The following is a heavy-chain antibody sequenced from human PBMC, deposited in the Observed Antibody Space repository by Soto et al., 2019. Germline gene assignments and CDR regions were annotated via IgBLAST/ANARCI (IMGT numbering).Heavy chain of an antibody. CDR1: GDTFNFYT. D-gene: IGHD3-10*01. J-gene: IGHJ4*02. CDR3: ATSYGSGSRPFDY. Sequence: QVQLVQSGAEVKKPGSSVKVSCKASGDTFNFYTISWVRQAPGQXLEWMGRIIPMLGMSNYAQKFQDRVTIIADKSTSTAYMQLSSLISEDTAIYYCATSYGSGSRPFDYWGQGTLVTVSS. V-gene: IGHV1-69*02. CDR2: IIPMLGMS.